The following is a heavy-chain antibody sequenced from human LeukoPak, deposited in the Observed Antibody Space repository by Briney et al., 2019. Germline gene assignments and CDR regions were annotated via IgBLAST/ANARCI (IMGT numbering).Heavy chain of an antibody. V-gene: IGHV3-21*01. CDR3: ARDRYVDIVATGVDY. J-gene: IGHJ4*02. D-gene: IGHD5-12*01. CDR2: ISSSSSYI. Sequence: GGSLRLSCAASGFTFSSYSMNWVRQAPGKGLEWVSSISSSSSYINYADSVKGRFTISRDNAKNSLYLQMNSLRAEDTAVYYCARDRYVDIVATGVDYWGQGTLVTVSS. CDR1: GFTFSSYS.